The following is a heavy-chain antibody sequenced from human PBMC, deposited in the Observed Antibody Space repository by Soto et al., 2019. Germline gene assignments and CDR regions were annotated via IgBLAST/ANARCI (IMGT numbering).Heavy chain of an antibody. V-gene: IGHV1-69*13. D-gene: IGHD1-20*01. CDR2: IIPLLGIT. J-gene: IGHJ1*01. Sequence: ASVKVSCKASGGTFSGYAINWVRQAPGQGLEWMGGIIPLLGITDYGQKFQGRITVAADESTGTAYMDLRGLRSEDTAVYYCARDPRSITGTTSSEDFQHWGQGTLVTVSS. CDR1: GGTFSGYA. CDR3: ARDPRSITGTTSSEDFQH.